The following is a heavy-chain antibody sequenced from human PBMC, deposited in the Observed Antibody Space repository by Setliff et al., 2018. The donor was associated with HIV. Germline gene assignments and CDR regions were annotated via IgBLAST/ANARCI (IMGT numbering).Heavy chain of an antibody. CDR3: AKAQWLLSHWGFDP. D-gene: IGHD3-3*01. CDR1: GFTFSSYA. V-gene: IGHV3-23*01. J-gene: IGHJ5*02. CDR2: ISGSGDST. Sequence: GGSLRLSCAASGFTFSSYAITWVRQAPGKGLEWVSAISGSGDSTFYADSVQGRFTISRDNSKNTLYLQMSSLRAEDTAVYYCAKAQWLLSHWGFDPWGQGTLVTVSS.